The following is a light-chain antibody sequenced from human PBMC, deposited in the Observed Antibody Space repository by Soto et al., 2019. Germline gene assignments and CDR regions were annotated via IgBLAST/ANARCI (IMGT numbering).Light chain of an antibody. CDR1: SSDAGGCDY. J-gene: IGLJ3*02. CDR3: SSYGGSNNWV. Sequence: QSALTHPASVSGSPGQSITISCTGTSSDAGGCDYVSWYQQHPDKAPKVMIYEVSKRPSGVPDRFSGSKSGNTASLTVSGLQAEDEADYYCSSYGGSNNWVFGGGTKVTVL. CDR2: EVS. V-gene: IGLV2-8*01.